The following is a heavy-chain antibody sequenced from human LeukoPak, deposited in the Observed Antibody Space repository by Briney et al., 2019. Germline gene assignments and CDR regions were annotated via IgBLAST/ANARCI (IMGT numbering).Heavy chain of an antibody. CDR1: GGSIRSGSHF. CDR2: VYTSGNT. J-gene: IGHJ5*01. D-gene: IGHD6-13*01. V-gene: IGHV4-61*02. Sequence: SETLSLTCIVSGGSIRSGSHFWTWIRQPAGKALEWIGRVYTSGNTNYNPSLKSRVTISVDTSKNQFSLRLSSVTAADTAVYFCARGPPLKAAGGTDWFDSWGQGTLVTVSS. CDR3: ARGPPLKAAGGTDWFDS.